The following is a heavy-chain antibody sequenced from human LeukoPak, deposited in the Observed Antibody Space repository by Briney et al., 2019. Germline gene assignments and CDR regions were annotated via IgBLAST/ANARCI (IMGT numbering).Heavy chain of an antibody. CDR2: ISNDGARR. V-gene: IGHV3-64D*09. D-gene: IGHD3-10*01. J-gene: IGHJ4*02. CDR3: ASGYGSGPYYKGYFDY. Sequence: GGSLRLSCAASGFTFSTYAMHWVRQAPGKGLEYVSAISNDGARRYYADSVKGRFTISRDNSKNTLYLQMSGLRAEDTAVYYCASGYGSGPYYKGYFDYWGQGTLVTVSS. CDR1: GFTFSTYA.